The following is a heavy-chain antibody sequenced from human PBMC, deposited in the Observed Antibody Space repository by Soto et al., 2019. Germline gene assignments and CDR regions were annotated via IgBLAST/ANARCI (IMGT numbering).Heavy chain of an antibody. D-gene: IGHD3-9*01. CDR1: GYSFTSYW. CDR3: ARPLYYDILTGYPTEYYFDY. V-gene: IGHV5-51*01. CDR2: IYPGDSDT. J-gene: IGHJ4*02. Sequence: SLKISCKGSGYSFTSYWIGWVRQMPGKGLEWMGIIYPGDSDTRYSPSFQGQVTISADKSISTAYLQWSSLKASDTAMYYCARPLYYDILTGYPTEYYFDYWGQGTLVTVSS.